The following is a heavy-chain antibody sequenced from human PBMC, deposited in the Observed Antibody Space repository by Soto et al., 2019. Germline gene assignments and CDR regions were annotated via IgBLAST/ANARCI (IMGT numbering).Heavy chain of an antibody. CDR2: IYFTGST. CDR3: TRGPPRVQWFDP. J-gene: IGHJ5*02. V-gene: IGHV4-61*01. Sequence: SETLSLTCTVSGGAVSSGTYYWSWIRQPPGRGLEWIGHIYFTGSTNYNPSLKSRVTMSLDTSRNQFSLKLSSVTAADTAVYYCTRGPPRVQWFDPWGLGTLVTVSS. CDR1: GGAVSSGTYY.